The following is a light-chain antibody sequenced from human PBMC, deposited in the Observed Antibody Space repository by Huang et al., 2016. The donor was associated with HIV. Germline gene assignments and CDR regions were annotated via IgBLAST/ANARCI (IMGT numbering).Light chain of an antibody. CDR2: DAS. CDR1: QSISYY. CDR3: QQRSNWPSYA. Sequence: EIVLTQSPATLSLSPGDRATLSCRASQSISYYLAGYQQKPGQAPGLLIYDASKRADGIPARLSGGGSGTDCTLTISSLEPEDFAVYYCQQRSNWPSYAFGQGTKLEIK. J-gene: IGKJ2*01. V-gene: IGKV3-11*01.